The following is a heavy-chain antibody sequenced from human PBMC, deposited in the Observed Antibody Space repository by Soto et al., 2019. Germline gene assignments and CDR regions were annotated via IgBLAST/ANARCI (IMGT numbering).Heavy chain of an antibody. D-gene: IGHD3-16*01. CDR3: ARDIGFDYVN. V-gene: IGHV3-7*01. Sequence: PGGSLRLSCAVSGFNLMSYWMSGGGQAPGKGLEWVASIKEDGSEIYYLHSVRGRFSISRDSAGNALHLTMNYLSAEDTGVYFCARDIGFDYVNWGQGTLVTVSS. CDR2: IKEDGSEI. CDR1: GFNLMSYW. J-gene: IGHJ4*02.